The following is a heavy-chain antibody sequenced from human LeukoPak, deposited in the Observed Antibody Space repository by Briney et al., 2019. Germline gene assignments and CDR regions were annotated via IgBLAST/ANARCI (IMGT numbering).Heavy chain of an antibody. V-gene: IGHV3-30*04. CDR1: GFTFSSYA. J-gene: IGHJ5*02. D-gene: IGHD3-22*01. Sequence: GRSLRLSCAASGFTFSSYAMHWVRQAPGRGLEWVAVISYDGSNKYYADSVKGRFTISRDNSKNTLYLQMNSLRAEDTAVYYCARWSSSGYHAAWGQGTLVTVSS. CDR2: ISYDGSNK. CDR3: ARWSSSGYHAA.